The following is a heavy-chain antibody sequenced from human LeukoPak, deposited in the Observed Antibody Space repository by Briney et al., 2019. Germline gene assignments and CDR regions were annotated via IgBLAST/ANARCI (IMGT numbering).Heavy chain of an antibody. V-gene: IGHV3-48*03. Sequence: LGGSLRLSCVASGFTFSSYEMSWVRQARGKGLEWISYISTYGGNTYYADSVKGRFTISRDNAKNSLYLQMNSLRVEDTAIYYCARDSSGRGYNWFDPWGQGTLVTVSS. CDR1: GFTFSSYE. CDR2: ISTYGGNT. J-gene: IGHJ5*02. D-gene: IGHD6-19*01. CDR3: ARDSSGRGYNWFDP.